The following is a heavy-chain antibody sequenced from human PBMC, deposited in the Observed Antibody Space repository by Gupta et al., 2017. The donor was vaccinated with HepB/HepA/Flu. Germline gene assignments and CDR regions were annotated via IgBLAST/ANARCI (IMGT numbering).Heavy chain of an antibody. CDR1: GYTFTDYY. CDR2: SNPNSGGA. Sequence: QVLLVQSGAEVTTPGASVKVSCKASGYTFTDYYVHWVRQAPGQRLEWMGWSNPNSGGANYAQKFQGRITMTRDTSISTAYMEVSRLRSDDTAVYYCARNWLTGTTDYYYMDVWGKGTTVTVSS. V-gene: IGHV1-2*02. CDR3: ARNWLTGTTDYYYMDV. J-gene: IGHJ6*03. D-gene: IGHD1-7*01.